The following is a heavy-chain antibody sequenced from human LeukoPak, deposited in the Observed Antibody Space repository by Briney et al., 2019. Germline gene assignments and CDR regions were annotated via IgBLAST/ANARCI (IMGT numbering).Heavy chain of an antibody. J-gene: IGHJ4*02. D-gene: IGHD5-18*01. V-gene: IGHV1-2*06. CDR1: GYTFTGYY. CDR3: ARDFGLGYGYEPYLDY. CDR2: INPNSGGT. Sequence: ASVKVSCKASGYTFTGYYMHWVRQAPGQGLEWMGRINPNSGGTNYAQNFQGRVTMTWDTSLSTAYMDLSRLRSDDTAVYYCARDFGLGYGYEPYLDYWGQGTLVTVSS.